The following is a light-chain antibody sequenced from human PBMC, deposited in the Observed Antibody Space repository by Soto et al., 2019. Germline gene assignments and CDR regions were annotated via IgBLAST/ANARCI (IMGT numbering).Light chain of an antibody. Sequence: VLTHSPGTLSFSPGEIATLSCRASPSVTTNYLAWYQHKPGQTPKLLLYGASTRATGIPDRFSDSGSGTDFTLTISRLEPDDLAVYYCQQYSDSPRTFGQGTKVDIK. CDR2: GAS. CDR1: PSVTTNY. J-gene: IGKJ1*01. V-gene: IGKV3-20*01. CDR3: QQYSDSPRT.